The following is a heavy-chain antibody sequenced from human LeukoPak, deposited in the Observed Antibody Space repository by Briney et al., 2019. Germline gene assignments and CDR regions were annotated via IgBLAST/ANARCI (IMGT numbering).Heavy chain of an antibody. CDR1: GFTFSDYY. CDR2: ISSTSSYI. D-gene: IGHD6-19*01. CDR3: ARVSQWLVPY. Sequence: GGSLKLSCAASGFTFSDYYMSWIRQAPGKGLEWVSYISSTSSYINYADSVKGRFTISRDNAKNSLFLQMNSLRAEDTAVYYCARVSQWLVPYWGQGTLVTVSS. V-gene: IGHV3-11*05. J-gene: IGHJ4*02.